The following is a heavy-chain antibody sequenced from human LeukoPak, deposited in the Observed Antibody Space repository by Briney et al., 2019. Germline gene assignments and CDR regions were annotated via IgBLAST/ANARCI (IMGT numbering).Heavy chain of an antibody. CDR3: ARFDYADYLAFDY. J-gene: IGHJ4*02. Sequence: PGGSLRLSCAAPGFTFSSYEMNWVRQAPGKGLEWVSYISRSGDTIFYADSVKGRFTISRDNAKNSLYLQMNSLRAEDTAVYYCARFDYADYLAFDYWGQGTLVTVSS. D-gene: IGHD4-17*01. V-gene: IGHV3-48*03. CDR1: GFTFSSYE. CDR2: ISRSGDTI.